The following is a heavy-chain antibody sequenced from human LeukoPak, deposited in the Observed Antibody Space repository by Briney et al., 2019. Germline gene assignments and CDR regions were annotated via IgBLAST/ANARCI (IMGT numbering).Heavy chain of an antibody. CDR2: INHSGST. J-gene: IGHJ4*02. CDR3: VSSVAGY. Sequence: SETLSLTCAVYGGSFSGYYWSWIRQPPGKGLEWIGEINHSGSTNYNPSLKSRVTISVDTSKNQSSLKLSSVTAADTAVYYCVSSVAGYWGQGTLVTVSS. D-gene: IGHD6-19*01. V-gene: IGHV4-34*01. CDR1: GGSFSGYY.